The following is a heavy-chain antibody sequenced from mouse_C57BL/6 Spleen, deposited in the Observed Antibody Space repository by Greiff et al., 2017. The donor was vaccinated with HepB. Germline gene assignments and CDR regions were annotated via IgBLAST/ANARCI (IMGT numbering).Heavy chain of an antibody. CDR2: ISSGSSTI. J-gene: IGHJ2*01. CDR3: ARLRGYYGYFDY. V-gene: IGHV5-17*01. Sequence: EVMLVESGGGLVKPGGSLKLSCAASGFTFSDYGMHWVRQAPEKGLEWVAYISSGSSTIYYADTVKGRFTISRDNAKNTLFLQMTSLRSEDTAMYYCARLRGYYGYFDYWGQGTTLTVSS. CDR1: GFTFSDYG. D-gene: IGHD1-1*01.